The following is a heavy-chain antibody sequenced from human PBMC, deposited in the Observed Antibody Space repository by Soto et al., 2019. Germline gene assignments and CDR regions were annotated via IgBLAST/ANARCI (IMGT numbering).Heavy chain of an antibody. CDR2: ISSSSSYI. CDR1: GFTFSSYS. D-gene: IGHD1-1*01. J-gene: IGHJ6*02. Sequence: GGSLRLSYAASGFTFSSYSMNWVRQAPGKGLEWVSSISSSSSYIYYADSVKGRFTISRDNAKNSLYLQMNSLRAEDTAVYYCARADTTAFLNYYYYGMDVWGQGTTVTVSS. V-gene: IGHV3-21*04. CDR3: ARADTTAFLNYYYYGMDV.